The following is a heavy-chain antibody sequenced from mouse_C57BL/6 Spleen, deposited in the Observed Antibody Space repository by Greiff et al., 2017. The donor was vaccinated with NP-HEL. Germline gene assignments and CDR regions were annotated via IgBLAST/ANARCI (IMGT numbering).Heavy chain of an antibody. V-gene: IGHV14-4*01. J-gene: IGHJ2*01. CDR2: IDPENGDT. CDR3: TRITTARDY. Sequence: EVQLKQSGAELVRPGASVKLSCTASGFNIKDDYMHWVKQRPEQGLEWIGWIDPENGDTEYASKFQGKATITADTSSNTAYLQLSSLTSEDTAVYYCTRITTARDYWGQGTTLTVSS. CDR1: GFNIKDDY. D-gene: IGHD1-2*01.